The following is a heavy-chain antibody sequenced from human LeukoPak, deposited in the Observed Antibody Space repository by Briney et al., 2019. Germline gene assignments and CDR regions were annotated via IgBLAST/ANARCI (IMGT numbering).Heavy chain of an antibody. V-gene: IGHV4-39*01. CDR1: GGSISSSSYY. Sequence: SETLSLTCTVSGGSISSSSYYWGWIRQPPGKGLEWIGSIYYSGSTYYNPSLKSRVTISVDTSKNQFSLKLSSVTAADTAVFYWARLPGRQGNYSYYGRDVGAKGTRATVPS. CDR3: ARLPGRQGNYSYYGRDV. CDR2: IYYSGST. J-gene: IGHJ6*04. D-gene: IGHD3-10*01.